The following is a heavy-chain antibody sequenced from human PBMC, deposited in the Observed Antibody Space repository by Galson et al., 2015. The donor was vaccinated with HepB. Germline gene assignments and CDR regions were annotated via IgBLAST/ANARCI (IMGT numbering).Heavy chain of an antibody. Sequence: SLRLSCAASGFTFNSYDMHWVRQAPGEGLEWVAAVSEDGTKKLYADSVKGRFTISRDSSKNTLYLHMNSLRAEDTAVYYCARARDYYDSRGDSHRALVSWGPGTLVTGSS. CDR2: VSEDGTKK. CDR1: GFTFNSYD. V-gene: IGHV3-30*03. D-gene: IGHD3-22*01. CDR3: ARARDYYDSRGDSHRALVS. J-gene: IGHJ5*02.